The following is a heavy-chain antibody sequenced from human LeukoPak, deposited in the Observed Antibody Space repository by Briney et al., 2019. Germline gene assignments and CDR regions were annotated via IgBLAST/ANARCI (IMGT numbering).Heavy chain of an antibody. CDR1: GYSFSTYW. V-gene: IGHV5-51*01. CDR2: IYPADSDT. CDR3: ASAQYSSGSVYYFDY. Sequence: GESLKISCKGSGYSFSTYWIGWVRQMPGKGLEWMGIIYPADSDTRYSPSFQGQVTISADESISTAYLQWDTLRASDTAMYYCASAQYSSGSVYYFDYWGQGTLVTVSS. D-gene: IGHD6-19*01. J-gene: IGHJ4*02.